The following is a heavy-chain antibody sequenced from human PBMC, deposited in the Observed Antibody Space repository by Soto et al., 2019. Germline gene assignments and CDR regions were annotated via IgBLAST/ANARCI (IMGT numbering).Heavy chain of an antibody. CDR1: GGSISSYY. D-gene: IGHD3-10*01. V-gene: IGHV4-39*01. CDR3: ARHRGFGETYFDP. Sequence: SETLSLTCTVSGGSISSYYWGWIRQPPGKGLEWIGSIYYSGSTYYNPSLKSRVTISVDTSKNQFSLKLSSVTAADTAVYYCARHRGFGETYFDPWGQGTLVTVSS. CDR2: IYYSGST. J-gene: IGHJ5*02.